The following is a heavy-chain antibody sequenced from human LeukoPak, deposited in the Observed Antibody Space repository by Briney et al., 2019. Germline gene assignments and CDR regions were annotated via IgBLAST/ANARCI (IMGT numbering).Heavy chain of an antibody. CDR3: ARGSRVAAITGFDY. J-gene: IGHJ4*02. D-gene: IGHD5-12*01. V-gene: IGHV1-69*05. CDR1: GGTFSSYA. CDR2: IIPIFGTA. Sequence: GSSVKVSXKASGGTFSSYAIGWVRQAPGQGLEWMGRIIPIFGTANYAQKFQGRVTITTDESTSTAYMELSSLRSEDTAVYYCARGSRVAAITGFDYWGQGTLVTVSS.